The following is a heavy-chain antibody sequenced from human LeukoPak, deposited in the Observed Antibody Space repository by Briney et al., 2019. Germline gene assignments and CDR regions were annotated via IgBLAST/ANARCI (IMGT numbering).Heavy chain of an antibody. V-gene: IGHV4-30-4*01. CDR2: IYSSGST. D-gene: IGHD3-22*01. Sequence: PSQTLSLTCSVSGGSMSSGGHFWSWIRQPLGEGLEWIGYIYSSGSTYYNPSLKSRVTISVDTSKNQFSLKLSSVTAADTAVYYCARTNYYDSSGYRYYYYYYYMDVWGKGTTVTVSS. CDR1: GGSMSSGGHF. J-gene: IGHJ6*03. CDR3: ARTNYYDSSGYRYYYYYYYMDV.